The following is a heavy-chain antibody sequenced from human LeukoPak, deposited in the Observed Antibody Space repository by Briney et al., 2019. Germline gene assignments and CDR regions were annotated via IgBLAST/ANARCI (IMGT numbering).Heavy chain of an antibody. V-gene: IGHV1-18*01. Sequence: GASVKVSCKASGYTSTSYGISWVRQAPGQGLEWMGWISAYNGNTNYAQKLQGRVTMTTDTSTSTAYMELSRLRSDDTAVYYCAREDTGWYVDYWGQGTLVTVSS. CDR2: ISAYNGNT. CDR1: GYTSTSYG. CDR3: AREDTGWYVDY. J-gene: IGHJ4*02. D-gene: IGHD6-19*01.